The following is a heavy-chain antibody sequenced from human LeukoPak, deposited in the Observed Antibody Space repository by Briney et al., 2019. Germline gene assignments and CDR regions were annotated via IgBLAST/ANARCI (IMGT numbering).Heavy chain of an antibody. Sequence: GSLRLSCAASGFTFDSYGMHWVRQAPGKGLEWVAFIRYAGGETYYADSVKGRFTISRDNSKNTLYLQMNSLRAEDTAVYYCAKDLMDYYDSSGLDHSWGQGTLVTVSS. CDR2: IRYAGGET. CDR3: AKDLMDYYDSSGLDHS. J-gene: IGHJ4*02. D-gene: IGHD3-22*01. V-gene: IGHV3-30*02. CDR1: GFTFDSYG.